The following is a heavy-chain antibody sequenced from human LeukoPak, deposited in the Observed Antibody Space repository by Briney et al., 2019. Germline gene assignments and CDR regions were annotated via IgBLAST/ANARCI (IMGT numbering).Heavy chain of an antibody. D-gene: IGHD1-1*01. CDR1: GFTFSSYE. J-gene: IGHJ6*04. CDR2: ISSSGSTI. V-gene: IGHV3-48*03. CDR3: ARRPTGIEMDV. Sequence: GGSLRLSCAASGFTFSSYEMNWVRQAPGKRLEWVSYISSSGSTIYYAASVKGRFTISRDNAKNSLYLQMNSLRAEDTAVYYCARRPTGIEMDVWGKGTTVTVSS.